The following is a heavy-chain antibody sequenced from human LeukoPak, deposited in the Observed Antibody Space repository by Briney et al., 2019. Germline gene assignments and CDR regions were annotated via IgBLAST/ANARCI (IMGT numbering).Heavy chain of an antibody. D-gene: IGHD6-19*01. CDR3: AREGDYSSGWDRADY. CDR1: GYTFTSYG. Sequence: GASVKVSCKASGYTFTSYGIAWVRQASGQGLEWMGWISAYNGNTNHAQKFRDRVTMTTDTSTSTAYMELRSLRSDDTAVYYCAREGDYSSGWDRADYWGQGTLVTVSS. J-gene: IGHJ4*02. V-gene: IGHV1-18*01. CDR2: ISAYNGNT.